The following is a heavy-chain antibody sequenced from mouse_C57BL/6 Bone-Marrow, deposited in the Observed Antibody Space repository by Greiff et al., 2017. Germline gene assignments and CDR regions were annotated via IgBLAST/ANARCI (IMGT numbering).Heavy chain of an antibody. J-gene: IGHJ1*03. V-gene: IGHV1-72*01. Sequence: QVQLQQPGAELVKPGASVKLSFTSYWMHWVKQRPGRGLEWIGRIDPNSGGTKYNEKFKSKATLTVDKPSSTAYMQLSSLTSEDSAVYYCARNYYYGIYWYFDVWGTGTTVTVSS. CDR3: ARNYYYGIYWYFDV. CDR1: TSYW. D-gene: IGHD1-1*01. CDR2: IDPNSGGT.